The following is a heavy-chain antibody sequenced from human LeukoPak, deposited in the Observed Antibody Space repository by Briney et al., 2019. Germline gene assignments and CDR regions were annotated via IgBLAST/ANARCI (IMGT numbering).Heavy chain of an antibody. Sequence: ASVKVSCKASGYTFTSYDIHWVRQATGQGLEWMGWMNPNSGNTGYAQKFQARVSKTRNTSISTAYMELSSLRSEDTAVYYCTRGLVVLSATSWAFDIWGHGTMVTVSS. CDR3: TRGLVVLSATSWAFDI. CDR1: GYTFTSYD. V-gene: IGHV1-8*01. D-gene: IGHD2-15*01. CDR2: MNPNSGNT. J-gene: IGHJ3*02.